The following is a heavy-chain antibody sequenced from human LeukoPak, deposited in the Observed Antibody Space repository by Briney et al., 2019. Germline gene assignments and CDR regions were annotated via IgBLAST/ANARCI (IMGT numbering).Heavy chain of an antibody. CDR2: IIPIFGTA. D-gene: IGHD6-19*01. CDR1: GGTFSSYA. Sequence: VASVKVSCKASGGTFSSYAISWVRQAPGQGLEWMGGIIPIFGTANYAQKFQGRVTITADESTSTAYMELSSLRSEDTAVYYCARSGRAVATLNWFDPWGQGTLVTVSS. CDR3: ARSGRAVATLNWFDP. V-gene: IGHV1-69*13. J-gene: IGHJ5*02.